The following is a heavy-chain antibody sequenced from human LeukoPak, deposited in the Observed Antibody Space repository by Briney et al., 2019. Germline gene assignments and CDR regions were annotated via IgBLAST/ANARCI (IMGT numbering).Heavy chain of an antibody. CDR3: ARDLSTITVAGTSWFDY. CDR2: ISSSGSTI. V-gene: IGHV3-48*03. Sequence: GGSLRLSCAASGFTFSSYEMNWVRQAPGKGLEWVSYISSSGSTIYYADSVKGRFTISRDNAKNSLYLQMNSLRAEDTAVYYCARDLSTITVAGTSWFDYWGQGTLVTVSA. D-gene: IGHD6-19*01. J-gene: IGHJ4*02. CDR1: GFTFSSYE.